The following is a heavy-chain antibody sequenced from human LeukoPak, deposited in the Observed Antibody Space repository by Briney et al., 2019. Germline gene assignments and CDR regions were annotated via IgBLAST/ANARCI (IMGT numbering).Heavy chain of an antibody. D-gene: IGHD3-22*01. Sequence: GGSLRLSCAASGFTFDDYAMHWVRQAPGKGLEWVSGISWNSGSIGYADSVKGRLTISRDNAKNSLYLQMNSLRAEDTALYYCAKDLAYDSSGYGSFDIWGQGTMVTVSS. CDR3: AKDLAYDSSGYGSFDI. CDR2: ISWNSGSI. J-gene: IGHJ3*02. V-gene: IGHV3-9*01. CDR1: GFTFDDYA.